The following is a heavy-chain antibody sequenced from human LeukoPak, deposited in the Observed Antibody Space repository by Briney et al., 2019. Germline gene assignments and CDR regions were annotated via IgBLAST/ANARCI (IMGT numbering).Heavy chain of an antibody. CDR3: ARDRAIVGATWAWFDP. D-gene: IGHD1-26*01. CDR1: GGSISSSSYY. J-gene: IGHJ5*02. Sequence: TETLSLTCTVSGGSISSSSYYWGWIRQPPGKGLEWIGSIYYSGSTYYNPSLKSRVTISVDTSKNQFSLKLSSVTAADTAMYYCARDRAIVGATWAWFDPWGQGTLVTVSS. CDR2: IYYSGST. V-gene: IGHV4-39*07.